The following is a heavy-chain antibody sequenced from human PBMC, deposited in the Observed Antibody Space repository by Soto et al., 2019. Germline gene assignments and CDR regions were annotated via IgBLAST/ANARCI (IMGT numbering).Heavy chain of an antibody. D-gene: IGHD2-15*01. CDR1: GFTVSSNY. J-gene: IGHJ3*02. Sequence: AGGSLRLSCAASGFTVSSNYMSWVRQAPGKGLEWVSVIYSGGSTYYADSVKGRFTISRDNSKNTLYLQMNSLRAEDTAVYYCGRKSAVKYCSGGSCSFSAFDIWGQGTMVTVSS. V-gene: IGHV3-66*01. CDR2: IYSGGST. CDR3: GRKSAVKYCSGGSCSFSAFDI.